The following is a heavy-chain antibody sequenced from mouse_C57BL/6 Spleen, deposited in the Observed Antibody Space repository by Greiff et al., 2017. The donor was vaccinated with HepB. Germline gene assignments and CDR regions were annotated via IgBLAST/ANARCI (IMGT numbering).Heavy chain of an antibody. CDR3: ARVYGNTWFAY. CDR2: ISSGSSTI. Sequence: EVKLVESGGGLVKPGGSLKLSCAASGFTFSDYGMHWVRQAPEKGLEWVAYISSGSSTIYYADTVKGRFTISRDNAKNTLFLQMTSLRSEDTAMYYCARVYGNTWFAYWGQGTLVTVSA. J-gene: IGHJ3*01. D-gene: IGHD2-1*01. V-gene: IGHV5-17*01. CDR1: GFTFSDYG.